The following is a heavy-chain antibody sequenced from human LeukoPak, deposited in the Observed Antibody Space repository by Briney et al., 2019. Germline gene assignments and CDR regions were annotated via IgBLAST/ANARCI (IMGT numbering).Heavy chain of an antibody. D-gene: IGHD3-10*01. CDR2: ISYDGSNK. CDR1: GFTFSSYA. Sequence: GGSLRLSCAASGFTFSSYAMHWVRQAPGKGLEWVAVISYDGSNKYYADAVKGRFTISRDNSKNTVYLQMDSLRAEDTAVYYCANSRGHGSGNLWGQGTLVTVSS. CDR3: ANSRGHGSGNL. J-gene: IGHJ5*02. V-gene: IGHV3-30*04.